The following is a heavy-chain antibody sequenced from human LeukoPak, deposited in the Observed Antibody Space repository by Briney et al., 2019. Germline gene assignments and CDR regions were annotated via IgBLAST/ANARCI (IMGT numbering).Heavy chain of an antibody. CDR1: GDSISGANW. J-gene: IGHJ4*02. D-gene: IGHD3-10*01. Sequence: SGTLSLTCDVSGDSISGANWWTWVRQPPGKGLEWIGYIYYSGSTYYNPSLKSRVTISVDTSKNQFSLKLSSVTAADTAVYYCAGAIGSGSYDPTLDSWAPGTLVTVAS. V-gene: IGHV4-30-4*01. CDR2: IYYSGST. CDR3: AGAIGSGSYDPTLDS.